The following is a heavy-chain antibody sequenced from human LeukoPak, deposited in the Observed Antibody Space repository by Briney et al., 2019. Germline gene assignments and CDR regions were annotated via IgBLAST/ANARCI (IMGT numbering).Heavy chain of an antibody. CDR3: AKDLNYDGDCFDY. Sequence: SETLSLTCTVSGGSISSSSYYWGWIRQPPGKGLEWIGSIYYSGSTYYNPSLKSRVTISVDTSKNQVSLKLSSVTAADTAVYYCAKDLNYDGDCFDYWGQGTLVTVSS. V-gene: IGHV4-39*07. J-gene: IGHJ4*02. CDR2: IYYSGST. CDR1: GGSISSSSYY. D-gene: IGHD2-21*01.